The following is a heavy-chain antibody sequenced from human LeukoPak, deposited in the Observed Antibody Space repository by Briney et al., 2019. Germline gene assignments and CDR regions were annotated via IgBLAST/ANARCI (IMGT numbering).Heavy chain of an antibody. Sequence: ASVKVSCKASGYTFTSYAMHWVRQAPGQGPEWMGIINPSGGSTRYAQKLQGRVTMTRDTSTSTVYMELSSLRSEDTAVYYCARDTVMVNIHMDVWGQGTTVTVSS. CDR1: GYTFTSYA. CDR3: ARDTVMVNIHMDV. J-gene: IGHJ6*02. CDR2: INPSGGST. D-gene: IGHD5-18*01. V-gene: IGHV1-46*01.